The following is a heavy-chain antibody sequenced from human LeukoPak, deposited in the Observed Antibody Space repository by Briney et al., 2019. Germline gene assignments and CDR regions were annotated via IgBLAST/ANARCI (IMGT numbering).Heavy chain of an antibody. J-gene: IGHJ4*02. Sequence: GGSLRLSCAASVFTFSTFAMIWVRQPPGKGLEWVSSIFPSGGEIHYADSVRGRFTISRDNSKSTLSLQMNSLRAEDTAIYYCATYRQVLLPFESWGQGTLVTVSS. V-gene: IGHV3-23*01. CDR1: VFTFSTFA. CDR2: IFPSGGEI. CDR3: ATYRQVLLPFES. D-gene: IGHD2-8*02.